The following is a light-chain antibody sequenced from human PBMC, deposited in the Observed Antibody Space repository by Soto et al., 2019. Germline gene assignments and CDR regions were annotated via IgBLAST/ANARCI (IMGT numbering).Light chain of an antibody. CDR3: QNYESTPPT. Sequence: DIVMTQSPDSLAVSLGERATINCKSSQSVLYSSNNTNYLAWYQQRPGQPPKLLIYWASTRESGVPDRFSGSGSGTDFNLTITSLQADDVAVYYCQNYESTPPTLGQGTKLEIK. J-gene: IGKJ2*01. CDR1: QSVLYSSNNTNY. V-gene: IGKV4-1*01. CDR2: WAS.